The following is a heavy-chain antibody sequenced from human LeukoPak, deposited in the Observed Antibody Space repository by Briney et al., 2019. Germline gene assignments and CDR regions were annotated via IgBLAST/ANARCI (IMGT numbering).Heavy chain of an antibody. V-gene: IGHV4-59*08. Sequence: SETLSLTCTVSGGSISRHYWSWIRQPPGKGLECIGYIYDSGRTNYNPSLESRVIMSVHTSKNQFSLKLTSVTAADTAVYYCAGHHEDYITIFYWGRGTLVTVSS. CDR2: IYDSGRT. D-gene: IGHD3-3*01. J-gene: IGHJ4*02. CDR1: GGSISRHY. CDR3: AGHHEDYITIFY.